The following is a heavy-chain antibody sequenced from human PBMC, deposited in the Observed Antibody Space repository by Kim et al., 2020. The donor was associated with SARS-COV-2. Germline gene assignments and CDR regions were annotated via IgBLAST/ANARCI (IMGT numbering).Heavy chain of an antibody. CDR3: TTDGGDYGYDY. D-gene: IGHD4-17*01. CDR2: T. V-gene: IGHV3-15*01. Sequence: TDYAAPVKGRFTISRDDSKNTLYLQMNSLKTEDTAVYYCTTDGGDYGYDYWGQGTLVTVSS. J-gene: IGHJ4*02.